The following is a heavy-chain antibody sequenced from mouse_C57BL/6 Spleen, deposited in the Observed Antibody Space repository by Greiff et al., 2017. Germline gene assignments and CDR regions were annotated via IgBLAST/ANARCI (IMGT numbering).Heavy chain of an antibody. Sequence: QVQLQQPGAELVRPGSSVKLSCKASGYTFTNYWMHWVKQRPIQGLEWIGNIDPSDSETHYNQKFKDKATLTVDKSSSTAYMQLSSLTSEDSAVYYCARDGYDGVRDYWGQGTTLTVSS. J-gene: IGHJ2*01. CDR3: ARDGYDGVRDY. D-gene: IGHD2-2*01. CDR2: IDPSDSET. CDR1: GYTFTNYW. V-gene: IGHV1-52*01.